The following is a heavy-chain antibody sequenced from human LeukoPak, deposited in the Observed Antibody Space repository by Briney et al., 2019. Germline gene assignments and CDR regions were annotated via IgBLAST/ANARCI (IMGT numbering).Heavy chain of an antibody. CDR1: GGSISSGSYS. D-gene: IGHD3-22*01. Sequence: SETLSLTCTVSGGSISSGSYSWGWIRQPPGKGLEWIGTIYHSGSTYYNPSLKSRVTISLDTSKNQFSLKLSSVTAADTAVYYCARQRNTSAYSSIASWGQGTLVTVSS. V-gene: IGHV4-39*01. J-gene: IGHJ5*01. CDR2: IYHSGST. CDR3: ARQRNTSAYSSIAS.